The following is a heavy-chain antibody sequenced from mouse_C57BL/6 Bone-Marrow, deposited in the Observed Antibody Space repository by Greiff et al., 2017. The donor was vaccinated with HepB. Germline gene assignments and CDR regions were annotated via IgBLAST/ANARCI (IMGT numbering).Heavy chain of an antibody. J-gene: IGHJ1*03. CDR3: AREGYYYGSSYDWYFDV. CDR2: IYPRDGST. Sequence: VKLVESDAELVKPGASVKISCKVSGYTFTDHTIHWMKQRPEQGLEWIGYIYPRDGSTKYNEKFKGKATLTADKSSSTAYMQLNSLTSEDSAVYFCAREGYYYGSSYDWYFDVWGTGTTVTVSS. V-gene: IGHV1-78*01. D-gene: IGHD1-1*01. CDR1: GYTFTDHT.